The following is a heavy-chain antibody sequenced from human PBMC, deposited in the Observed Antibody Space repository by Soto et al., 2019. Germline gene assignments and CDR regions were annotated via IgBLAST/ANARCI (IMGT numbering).Heavy chain of an antibody. Sequence: SETPSLTCAVYGGSFSGYYWSWIRQPPGKXLEWIGEINHSGSTNYDPSLKSRVTISVDTSKNQFSLKLSSVTAADTAVYYRARHGQRRLRFLVYYYGMDVWGQGTTVTVPS. CDR1: GGSFSGYY. V-gene: IGHV4-34*01. CDR2: INHSGST. CDR3: ARHGQRRLRFLVYYYGMDV. D-gene: IGHD3-3*01. J-gene: IGHJ6*02.